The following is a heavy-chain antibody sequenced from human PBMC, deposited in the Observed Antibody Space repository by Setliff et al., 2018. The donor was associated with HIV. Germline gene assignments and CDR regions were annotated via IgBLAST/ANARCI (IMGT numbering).Heavy chain of an antibody. V-gene: IGHV4-39*07. Sequence: SETLSLTCTVSGGSISSSSYYWGWIRQPPGKGLEWIGSIYYSGSTYYSPSLKSRVIMSLDTSKNQFSLKLRSVTAADTAVYYCASLGYCSGVRCYQPSYYYYGLDVWGQGTTVTVSS. CDR1: GGSISSSSYY. CDR3: ASLGYCSGVRCYQPSYYYYGLDV. CDR2: IYYSGST. D-gene: IGHD2-15*01. J-gene: IGHJ6*02.